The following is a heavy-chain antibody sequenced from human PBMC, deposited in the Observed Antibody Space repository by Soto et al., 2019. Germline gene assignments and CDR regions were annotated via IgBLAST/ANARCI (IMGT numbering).Heavy chain of an antibody. V-gene: IGHV4-30-4*01. J-gene: IGHJ4*02. CDR1: GGSISSGDYY. CDR3: ARVRKRNIVLVPAADDY. Sequence: SETLSLTCTVSGGSISSGDYYWIWIRQPPGKGLEWIGYIYYSGSTYYNPSLKSRVTISVDTSKNQFSLKLSSVTAADTAVYYCARVRKRNIVLVPAADDYWGQGTLVTVSS. D-gene: IGHD2-2*01. CDR2: IYYSGST.